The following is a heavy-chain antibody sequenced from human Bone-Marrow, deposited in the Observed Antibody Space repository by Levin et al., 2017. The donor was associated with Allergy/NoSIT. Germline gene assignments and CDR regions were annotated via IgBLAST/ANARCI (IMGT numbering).Heavy chain of an antibody. CDR3: ARLDHLATLSVDY. CDR2: IYYIGAT. D-gene: IGHD2/OR15-2a*01. Sequence: PSETLSLTCTVSGASISSPNYYWAWIRRPPGKGLEWIASIYYIGATYYNPSLKSRVTISIDTSKHQFSLQLSSVTAGDTAIYYSARLDHLATLSVDYWGQGTLVTVSS. J-gene: IGHJ4*02. CDR1: GASISSPNYY. V-gene: IGHV4-39*01.